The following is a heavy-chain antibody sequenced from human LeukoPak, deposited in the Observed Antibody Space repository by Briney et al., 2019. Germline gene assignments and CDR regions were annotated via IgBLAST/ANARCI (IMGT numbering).Heavy chain of an antibody. Sequence: SGTLSLTCAVSGGSISSSNWWSWVRQPPGKGLEWIGEIYHSGSTKYNPSLESRVTISVDKSKNQFSLNLTSVTAAGTAVYYCARDPKRFGSGYYLDSWGQGTLVTVSS. J-gene: IGHJ4*02. V-gene: IGHV4-4*02. D-gene: IGHD2-15*01. CDR1: GGSISSSNW. CDR3: ARDPKRFGSGYYLDS. CDR2: IYHSGST.